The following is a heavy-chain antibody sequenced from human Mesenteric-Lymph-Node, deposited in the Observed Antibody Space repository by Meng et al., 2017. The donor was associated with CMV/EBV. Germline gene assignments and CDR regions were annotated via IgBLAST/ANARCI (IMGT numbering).Heavy chain of an antibody. J-gene: IGHJ5*02. CDR2: IWYDGNNK. D-gene: IGHD2-15*01. CDR3: AREKSRLLLRKWFDP. Sequence: GGSLRLSCAASGFTFSSYAMHWVRQAPGKGLEWVAVIWYDGNNKNHADSVKGRFTISRDNSKNTLYLQMNSLRPEDTAVYYCAREKSRLLLRKWFDPWGQGTLVTVSS. CDR1: GFTFSSYA. V-gene: IGHV3-30*04.